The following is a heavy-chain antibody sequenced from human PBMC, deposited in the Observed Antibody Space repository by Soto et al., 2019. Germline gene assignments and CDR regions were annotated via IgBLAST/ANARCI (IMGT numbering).Heavy chain of an antibody. CDR3: ARDSGLFGSGLVSGAFDI. CDR2: ICYSGST. CDR1: GGSISSGGYY. D-gene: IGHD3-3*01. V-gene: IGHV4-31*03. Sequence: QVQLQESGPGLVKPSQTLSLTCTVSGGSISSGGYYWSWIRQHPGKGLEWIGYICYSGSTYYNPSLKSRVTISVDTSKNQFSLKRSSVTAADTAVYYCARDSGLFGSGLVSGAFDIWGQGTMVTVSS. J-gene: IGHJ3*02.